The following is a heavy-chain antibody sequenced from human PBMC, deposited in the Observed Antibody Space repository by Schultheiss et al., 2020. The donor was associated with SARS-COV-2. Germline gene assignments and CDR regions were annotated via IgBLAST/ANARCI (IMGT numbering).Heavy chain of an antibody. CDR3: ARAGITYSSSSPFPFDY. J-gene: IGHJ4*02. CDR2: MSPNSGGT. V-gene: IGHV1-2*04. D-gene: IGHD6-6*01. Sequence: ASVKVSCKASGYTFTSYDINWVRQATGQGLEWMGWMSPNSGGTNYAQKFQGWVTMTRDTSISTAYMELSRLRSDDTAVYYCARAGITYSSSSPFPFDYWGQGTLVTVSS. CDR1: GYTFTSYD.